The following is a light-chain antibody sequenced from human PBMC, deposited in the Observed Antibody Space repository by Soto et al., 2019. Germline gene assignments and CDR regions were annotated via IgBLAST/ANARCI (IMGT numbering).Light chain of an antibody. J-gene: IGLJ1*01. CDR2: DDN. V-gene: IGLV2-8*01. CDR3: GSWDSSLSADV. CDR1: SSDVGGYNY. Sequence: QSALTQPPSASGSPGQSVTISCSGTSSDVGGYNYVSWYQQHPGKAPKLMIYDDNKRPSGIPDRFSGSKSGTSATLGITGFQTGDEADYYCGSWDSSLSADVFGTGTKLTVL.